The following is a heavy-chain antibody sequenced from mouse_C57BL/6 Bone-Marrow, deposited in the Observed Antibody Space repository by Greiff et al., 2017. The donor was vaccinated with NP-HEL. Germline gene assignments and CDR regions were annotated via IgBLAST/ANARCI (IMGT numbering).Heavy chain of an antibody. Sequence: QVQLQQSGPGLVQPSQSLSITCTVSGFSLTSYGVHWVRQSPGKGLEWLGVIWSGGSTDYNAPFVSRLSISKDNSKTQVFFKMNSLQADDAAIYYCASLPGGYWGQGTTLTVSS. CDR1: GFSLTSYG. V-gene: IGHV2-2*01. J-gene: IGHJ2*01. CDR3: ASLPGGY. CDR2: IWSGGST.